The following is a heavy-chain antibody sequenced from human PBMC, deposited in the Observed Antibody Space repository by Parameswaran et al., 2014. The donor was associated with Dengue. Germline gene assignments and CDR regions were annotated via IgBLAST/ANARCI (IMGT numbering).Heavy chain of an antibody. V-gene: IGHV1-8*01. CDR3: ARGLLNAGDCSVENCLRDWFDP. Sequence: WVRQAPGQGLEWMGWMNPNSGNTGYAQKFQGRVSMTRDTSISTAYMELTTLRSEDTAVYYCARGLLNAGDCSVENCLRDWFDPWGQGTLVTVSS. CDR2: MNPNSGNT. J-gene: IGHJ5*02. D-gene: IGHD2-15*01.